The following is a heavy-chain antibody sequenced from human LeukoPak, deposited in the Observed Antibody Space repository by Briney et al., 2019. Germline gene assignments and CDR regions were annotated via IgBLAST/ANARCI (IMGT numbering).Heavy chain of an antibody. D-gene: IGHD1-26*01. CDR2: IYY. CDR3: AREKERGSPPHAFDI. J-gene: IGHJ3*02. Sequence: PSETLSLTCTVSGGSISSGDYYWSWIRQPPGKGLEWIGYIYYNPSLKSRVTISVDTSKNQFSLKLSSVTAADTAVYYCAREKERGSPPHAFDIWGQGTMVTVSS. V-gene: IGHV4-30-4*08. CDR1: GGSISSGDYY.